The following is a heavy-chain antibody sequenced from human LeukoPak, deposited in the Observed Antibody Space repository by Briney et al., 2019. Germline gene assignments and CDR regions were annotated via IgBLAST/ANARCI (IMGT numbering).Heavy chain of an antibody. CDR1: GFTFSGSA. Sequence: SGGSLRLSCAASGFTFSGSAMHWVRQAPGKGLEWVSTISIGGSTTFYADSVKGRFTISRDSSKNTLYLQMNSLKAEDTAIYYCAKGFSGSYSIFDCWGQGTLVTVSS. J-gene: IGHJ4*02. CDR2: ISIGGSTT. CDR3: AKGFSGSYSIFDC. V-gene: IGHV3-23*01. D-gene: IGHD1-26*01.